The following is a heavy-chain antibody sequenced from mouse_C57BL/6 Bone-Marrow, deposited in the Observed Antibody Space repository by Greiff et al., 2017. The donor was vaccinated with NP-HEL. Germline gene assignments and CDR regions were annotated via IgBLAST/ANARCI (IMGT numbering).Heavy chain of an antibody. V-gene: IGHV2-2*01. D-gene: IGHD2-3*01. CDR2: IWSGGST. Sequence: QVQLKESGPGLVQPSQSLSITCTVSGFSLTSYGVHWFRQSPGKGLEWLGVIWSGGSTDYNAAFISRLSISKDNSKSQVFFKMNRLQADDTAIYYCARNPLYDGYYIDYWGQGTTLTVSS. J-gene: IGHJ2*01. CDR1: GFSLTSYG. CDR3: ARNPLYDGYYIDY.